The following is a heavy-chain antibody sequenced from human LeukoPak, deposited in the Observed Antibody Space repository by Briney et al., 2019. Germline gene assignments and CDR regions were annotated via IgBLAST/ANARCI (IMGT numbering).Heavy chain of an antibody. CDR3: ARGGDYGPFDY. D-gene: IGHD4-17*01. J-gene: IGHJ4*02. Sequence: GGSLRLSCAASGFTVSSNYMSWVRQASGKGLEWVSVIYSGGSTYYAGSVKGRFTISRDNSKNTLYLQMNSLRAEDTAVYYCARGGDYGPFDYWGQGTLVTVSS. V-gene: IGHV3-53*01. CDR2: IYSGGST. CDR1: GFTVSSNY.